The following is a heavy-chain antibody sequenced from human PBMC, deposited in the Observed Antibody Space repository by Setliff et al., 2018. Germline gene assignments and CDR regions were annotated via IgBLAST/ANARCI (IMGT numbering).Heavy chain of an antibody. Sequence: SETLSLTCTVSGGSISSYYWSWIRQTPVEGLEWIGYVYYSGTTNYNPLFKSRVTISVDRPKNQFSLKLSSVTAADTGVYYCARDSALHSYHYDSSGYLDYWGQGALVTVSS. V-gene: IGHV4-59*01. CDR3: ARDSALHSYHYDSSGYLDY. J-gene: IGHJ4*02. CDR2: VYYSGTT. D-gene: IGHD3-22*01. CDR1: GGSISSYY.